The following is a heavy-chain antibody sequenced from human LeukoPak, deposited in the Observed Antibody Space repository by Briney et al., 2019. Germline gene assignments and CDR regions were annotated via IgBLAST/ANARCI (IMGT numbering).Heavy chain of an antibody. Sequence: SETLSLTCAVYGGSFCGYYWSWIRQPTGKGLELIGEINHSGSTNYNPSLKSRVTISVDTSKNQFSLKLSSVTAADTAVYYCARAGSPYSSSWYDGPRMKYNWFDPWGQGTLVTVSS. J-gene: IGHJ5*02. CDR1: GGSFCGYY. V-gene: IGHV4-34*01. D-gene: IGHD6-13*01. CDR2: INHSGST. CDR3: ARAGSPYSSSWYDGPRMKYNWFDP.